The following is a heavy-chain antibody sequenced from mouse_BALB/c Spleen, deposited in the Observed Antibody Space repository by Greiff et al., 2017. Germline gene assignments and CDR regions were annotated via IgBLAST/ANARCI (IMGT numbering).Heavy chain of an antibody. CDR1: GFTFSSFG. Sequence: EVQLVESGGGLVQPGGSRKLSCAASGFTFSSFGMHWVRQAPEKGLEWVAYISSGSSTIYYADTVKGRFTISRDNPKNTLFLQMTSLRSEDTAMYYCARSPPYGNSLAYWGQGTLVTVSA. CDR2: ISSGSSTI. CDR3: ARSPPYGNSLAY. D-gene: IGHD2-1*01. V-gene: IGHV5-17*02. J-gene: IGHJ3*01.